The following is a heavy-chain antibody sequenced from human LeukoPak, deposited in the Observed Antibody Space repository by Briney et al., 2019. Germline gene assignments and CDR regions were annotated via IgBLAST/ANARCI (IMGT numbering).Heavy chain of an antibody. Sequence: GGSLRLSCAASGFTFDDYAMHWVRQAPWKGLEWVSGNSWNSGSIEYADSVKGRFTISRDNAKNSLYLQMNSLRAEDTALYYCAKQNNNWFDPWGQGTLVTVSS. CDR3: AKQNNNWFDP. CDR1: GFTFDDYA. CDR2: NSWNSGSI. V-gene: IGHV3-9*01. J-gene: IGHJ5*02.